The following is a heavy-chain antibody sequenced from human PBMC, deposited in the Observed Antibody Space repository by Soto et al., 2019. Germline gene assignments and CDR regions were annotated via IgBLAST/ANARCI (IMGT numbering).Heavy chain of an antibody. J-gene: IGHJ5*02. CDR1: GFTFSSYA. D-gene: IGHD3-3*01. CDR2: ISGSGGGT. CDR3: AKDDSDAFWVNWFDP. Sequence: GGSLRLSCAASGFTFSSYAMSWVRQAPGKGLEWVSAISGSGGGTYYADSVKGRFTISRDNSKNTLYLQMNSLRAEDTAVYYCAKDDSDAFWVNWFDPWGQGTLVTVSS. V-gene: IGHV3-23*01.